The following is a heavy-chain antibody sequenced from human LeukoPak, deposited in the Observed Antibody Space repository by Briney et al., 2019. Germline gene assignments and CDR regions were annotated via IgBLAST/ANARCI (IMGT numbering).Heavy chain of an antibody. Sequence: GGSLRLSCAASGFTFSSYAMSWVRQAPGKGLEWVSAISGSGSTYYADSVKGRFTISRDNSKNTLYLQMNSLRAEDTAVYYCAKAVAAAGYYYYGMDVWGQGTTVTVSS. CDR3: AKAVAAAGYYYYGMDV. CDR1: GFTFSSYA. V-gene: IGHV3-23*01. D-gene: IGHD6-13*01. CDR2: ISGSGST. J-gene: IGHJ6*02.